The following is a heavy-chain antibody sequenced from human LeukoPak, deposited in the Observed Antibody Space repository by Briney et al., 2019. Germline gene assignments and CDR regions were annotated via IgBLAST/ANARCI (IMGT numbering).Heavy chain of an antibody. Sequence: GGSLRLSCSASGFTFSSYVMHWVRQAPAKGLEWVAFIRYDESNKYYARSVKGRFTISRDNSKNTLYLQMNSLRAEDTAVYYCAKDFLAYSDFRSGNQYMDVWGKGTTVTVSS. V-gene: IGHV3-30*02. CDR1: GFTFSSYV. CDR2: IRYDESNK. D-gene: IGHD3-3*01. CDR3: AKDFLAYSDFRSGNQYMDV. J-gene: IGHJ6*03.